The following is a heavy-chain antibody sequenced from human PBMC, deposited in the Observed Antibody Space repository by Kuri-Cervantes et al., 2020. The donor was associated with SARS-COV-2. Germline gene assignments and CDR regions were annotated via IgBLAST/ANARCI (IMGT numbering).Heavy chain of an antibody. CDR3: AKESSGNYLHY. J-gene: IGHJ4*02. Sequence: GESLKISCAASGFTFSSYWMHWVRQAPGKGLVWVSRINSDGSSTSYADSVKGRFTISRDNSKNSLYLQMNSLRTEDTALYYCAKESSGNYLHYWGQGTLVTVSS. D-gene: IGHD1-26*01. V-gene: IGHV3-74*01. CDR1: GFTFSSYW. CDR2: INSDGSST.